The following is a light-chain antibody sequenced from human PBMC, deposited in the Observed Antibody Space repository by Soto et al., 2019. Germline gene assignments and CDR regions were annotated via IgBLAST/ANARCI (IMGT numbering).Light chain of an antibody. CDR3: QQYNSYSWT. Sequence: DIQITQSASTLSVSVGDRVTITCRASQTISSWLAWYQQKPGKAPKLLIYDASSLESGVPSRFSGSGSGTEFTLTISSLQPDDFATYYCQQYNSYSWTFGQGTKVDIK. CDR1: QTISSW. CDR2: DAS. J-gene: IGKJ1*01. V-gene: IGKV1-5*01.